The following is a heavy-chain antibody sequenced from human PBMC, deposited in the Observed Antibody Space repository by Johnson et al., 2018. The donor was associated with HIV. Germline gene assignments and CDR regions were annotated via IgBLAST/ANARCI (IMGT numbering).Heavy chain of an antibody. CDR2: IRYDGSNK. CDR1: GFTFSNAW. Sequence: QVQLMESGGGLVQPGGSLRLSCAASGFTFSNAWMSWVRQAPVKGLEWVAFIRYDGSNKYYADSEKGRFTISRDNSKNTLYLQIISLRAEDTAVYYCAKEGEAFDIWGQGTMVTVSS. V-gene: IGHV3-30*02. D-gene: IGHD3-16*01. CDR3: AKEGEAFDI. J-gene: IGHJ3*02.